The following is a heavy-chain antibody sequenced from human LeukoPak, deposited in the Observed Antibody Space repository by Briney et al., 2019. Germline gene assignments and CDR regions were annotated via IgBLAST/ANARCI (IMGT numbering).Heavy chain of an antibody. CDR1: GGSISSGDYY. V-gene: IGHV4-30-4*08. CDR3: ARVSDLEWSLDY. CDR2: IYYSGST. J-gene: IGHJ4*02. Sequence: SETLSLTCTVSGGSISSGDYYWRWIRQPPGKGLEWIGYIYYSGSTYYNPSLKSRVTISVDTSKNQFSLKLSSVTAADTAVYYCARVSDLEWSLDYWGQGTLVTVSS. D-gene: IGHD3-3*01.